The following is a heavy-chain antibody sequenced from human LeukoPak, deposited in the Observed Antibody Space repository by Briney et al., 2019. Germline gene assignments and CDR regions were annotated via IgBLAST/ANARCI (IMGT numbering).Heavy chain of an antibody. Sequence: AGGPLRLSCAASGFIFTDYAMSWVRHAPGEGLQWVSGISDSGGSSYYTDSVKGRFTISRDNSKNTVFLEMNNLRVEDTAVYFCARHDSYIPWWGQGSLVTVSS. V-gene: IGHV3-23*01. CDR3: ARHDSYIPW. J-gene: IGHJ4*02. CDR2: ISDSGGSS. D-gene: IGHD5-18*01. CDR1: GFIFTDYA.